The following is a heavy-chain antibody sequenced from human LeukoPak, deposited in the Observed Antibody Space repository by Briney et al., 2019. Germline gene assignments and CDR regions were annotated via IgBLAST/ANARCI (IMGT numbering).Heavy chain of an antibody. V-gene: IGHV1-18*01. Sequence: ASVKVSCKASGYTFTSYGISWVRQAPGQGLEWMGWISAYNGNTNYARKLQGRVTMTTDTSTSTAYMELRSLRSDDTAVYYCAVGEVHLVVPASFDYWGQGTLVTVSS. CDR2: ISAYNGNT. D-gene: IGHD2-2*01. J-gene: IGHJ4*02. CDR3: AVGEVHLVVPASFDY. CDR1: GYTFTSYG.